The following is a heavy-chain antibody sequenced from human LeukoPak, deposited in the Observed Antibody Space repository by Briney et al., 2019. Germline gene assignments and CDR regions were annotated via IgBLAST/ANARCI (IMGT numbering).Heavy chain of an antibody. J-gene: IGHJ3*02. Sequence: SETLSLTCTVSGGSVSSSGYYWSRIRQPPGKGLEWIAYVYYSGSTNYNPSLKSRVTISVDPSKNQFSLNLSSVTAADTAIYYCAIYLNGNAFDIWGQGTMVTVSS. CDR1: GGSVSSSGYY. D-gene: IGHD2-2*02. V-gene: IGHV4-61*08. CDR3: AIYLNGNAFDI. CDR2: VYYSGST.